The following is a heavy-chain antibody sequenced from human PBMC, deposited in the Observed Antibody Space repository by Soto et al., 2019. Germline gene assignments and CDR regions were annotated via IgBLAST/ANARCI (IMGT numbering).Heavy chain of an antibody. J-gene: IGHJ4*02. CDR3: ARDNSSGWYYCDL. CDR2: IYSAGNT. CDR1: RVSVISNY. Sequence: GGSLRLSCAASRVSVISNYMNLVRQAPRQGLEWISVIYSAGNTYYADSMKGRFTISRDNSKNTVYLQMNNLRAEDTAIYYWARDNSSGWYYCDLWGQGNQVTVSS. V-gene: IGHV3-53*01. D-gene: IGHD3-22*01.